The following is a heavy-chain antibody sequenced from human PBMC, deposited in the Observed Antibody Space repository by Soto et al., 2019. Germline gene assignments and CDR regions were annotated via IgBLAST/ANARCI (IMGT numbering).Heavy chain of an antibody. D-gene: IGHD3-9*01. Sequence: EVQLLDSGGGLVQPGGSLRLSCSASGFTFSTCAMSWVRQAPGKGLEWVSSISASGGSTYYADSVKGRFTISRDNSENTLYLHMSSLRAEDTALYFCAVTPYDFFTGSPLFDFWGQGTLVTVSS. CDR1: GFTFSTCA. CDR2: ISASGGST. V-gene: IGHV3-23*01. J-gene: IGHJ4*02. CDR3: AVTPYDFFTGSPLFDF.